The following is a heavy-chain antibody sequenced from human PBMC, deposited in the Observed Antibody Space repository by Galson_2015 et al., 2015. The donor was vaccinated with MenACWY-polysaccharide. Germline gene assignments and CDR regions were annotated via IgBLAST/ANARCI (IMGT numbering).Heavy chain of an antibody. J-gene: IGHJ4*02. D-gene: IGHD6-13*01. CDR3: ARPSYSSSWSPFDY. V-gene: IGHV5-51*01. CDR2: IFPGDSDT. CDR1: GYSFTRYW. Sequence: QSGAEVKKPGESLKISCTGSGYSFTRYWLGWVRQMPGKGLEWMGVIFPGDSDTRYSLSFQGQVTISADKSISTAYLQWSSLKASDTAMYYCARPSYSSSWSPFDYWGQGTLVTVSS.